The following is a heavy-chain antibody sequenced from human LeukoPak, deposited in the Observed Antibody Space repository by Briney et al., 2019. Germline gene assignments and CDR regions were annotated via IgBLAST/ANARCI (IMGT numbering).Heavy chain of an antibody. CDR1: GFIFSDYY. D-gene: IGHD6-19*01. J-gene: IGHJ4*02. CDR3: VRRFGDVAGGVFDY. CDR2: ISDSGSTI. V-gene: IGHV3-11*04. Sequence: GGSLRLSCAASGFIFSDYYRTWIRQTPGKGLEWLSYISDSGSTINYADSVKRRLTISRDNAKKSLYLQMNSLGVEDTAIYVCVRRFGDVAGGVFDYWGQGTRVTVSS.